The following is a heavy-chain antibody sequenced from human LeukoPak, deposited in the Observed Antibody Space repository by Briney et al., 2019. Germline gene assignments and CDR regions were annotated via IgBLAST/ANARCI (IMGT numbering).Heavy chain of an antibody. CDR1: GGTFSSYA. Sequence: ASVKVSCKASGGTFSSYAISWVRQAPGQGLEWMGGIIPIFGTANYAQKFQGRVTITADKSTSTAYMELSSLRSEDTAVYYCARTPGDYGYVPYYYYYMDVWGKGTTVTVSS. CDR2: IIPIFGTA. V-gene: IGHV1-69*06. J-gene: IGHJ6*03. CDR3: ARTPGDYGYVPYYYYYMDV. D-gene: IGHD5-18*01.